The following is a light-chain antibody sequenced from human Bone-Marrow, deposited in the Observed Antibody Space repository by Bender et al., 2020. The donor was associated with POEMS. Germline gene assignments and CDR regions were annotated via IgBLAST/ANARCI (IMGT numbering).Light chain of an antibody. CDR2: EVS. V-gene: IGLV2-14*02. Sequence: QSALTQPASVSGSPGQSITIPCTGTSSDIGSNNLVSWYQQYPGKAPKLMIYEVSNRPSGVSNRFSGSKSGNTASLAIRGLRFEDEADYYCAAWDDSLSGWVFGGGTKLTVL. CDR3: AAWDDSLSGWV. J-gene: IGLJ3*02. CDR1: SSDIGSNNL.